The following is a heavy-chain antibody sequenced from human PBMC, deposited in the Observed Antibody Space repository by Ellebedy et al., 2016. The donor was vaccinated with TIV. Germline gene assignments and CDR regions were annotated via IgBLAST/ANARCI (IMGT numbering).Heavy chain of an antibody. CDR1: GFTFISYA. J-gene: IGHJ4*02. CDR2: ISYDGSIK. CDR3: ARGGVVYSYAAADY. D-gene: IGHD5-18*01. Sequence: PGGSLRLSCAASGFTFISYAMPWVRQAPGKGLEWVAVISYDGSIKYYADSVKGRFTISRDNSKNTMYLQMNSLRPEDTSVYYCARGGVVYSYAAADYWGQGTLVTVSS. V-gene: IGHV3-30-3*01.